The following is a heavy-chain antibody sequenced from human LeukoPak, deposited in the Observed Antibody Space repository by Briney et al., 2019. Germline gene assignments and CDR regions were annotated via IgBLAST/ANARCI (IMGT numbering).Heavy chain of an antibody. D-gene: IGHD1-26*01. Sequence: SGTLSLTCTVSGGSISNYFWSWIRQPPGKRLEWIGYIFISGGTNYNPSLKSRVTMSEDRSKNQFSLELSSVTAADTAVYYCARLADTTVANYYLDYWGQGTLVTVSS. V-gene: IGHV4-4*09. CDR3: ARLADTTVANYYLDY. CDR2: IFISGGT. CDR1: GGSISNYF. J-gene: IGHJ4*02.